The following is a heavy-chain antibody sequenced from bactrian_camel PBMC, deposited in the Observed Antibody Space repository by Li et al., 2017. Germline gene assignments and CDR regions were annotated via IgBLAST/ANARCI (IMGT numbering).Heavy chain of an antibody. CDR2: IRSVDGSL. CDR3: AAGAGRGYTPSCTPVSAEYTY. CDR1: GNTYNTFC. J-gene: IGHJ4*01. V-gene: IGHV3S26*01. Sequence: HVQLVESGGGSVQPGGSLRLSCAASGNTYNTFCMGWFRQAPGKEREGVAAIRSVDGSLNYADSVKGRFTISKDNAKNLLYLQMDNLKPEDTGMYYCAAGAGRGYTPSCTPVSAEYTYWGQGTQVTVS. D-gene: IGHD2*01.